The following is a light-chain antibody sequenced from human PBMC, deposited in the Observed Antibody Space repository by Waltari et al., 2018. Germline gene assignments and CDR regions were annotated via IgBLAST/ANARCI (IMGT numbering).Light chain of an antibody. Sequence: DIQMTQSPSSLSASVGDRVTITCRASQSISSDLNWYQQKPGKAPKLLIYVASSLQSGVPSRFSGSGSETDFTLTISSLQSEDFATYYCQQTSSTPPYTFGQGTKLEIK. CDR3: QQTSSTPPYT. J-gene: IGKJ2*01. CDR2: VAS. CDR1: QSISSD. V-gene: IGKV1-39*01.